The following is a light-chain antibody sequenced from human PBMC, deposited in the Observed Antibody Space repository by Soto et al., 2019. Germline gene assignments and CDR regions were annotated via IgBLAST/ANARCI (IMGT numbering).Light chain of an antibody. CDR1: QTIYNN. V-gene: IGKV3-15*01. CDR2: GAS. J-gene: IGKJ1*01. CDR3: QQYNNWPRT. Sequence: MVMTQSPATLSVSPGERATLSCRASQTIYNNLAWYQQRPGQAPRLLIYGASARATGIPARFSGSGSGTEFTLTISSLQSEDFAVYFCQQYNNWPRTFGQGTKVDIK.